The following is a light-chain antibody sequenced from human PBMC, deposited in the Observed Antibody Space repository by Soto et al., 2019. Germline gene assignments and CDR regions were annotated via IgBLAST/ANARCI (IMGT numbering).Light chain of an antibody. CDR1: SSDIGSYDH. J-gene: IGLJ1*01. Sequence: QSVMTDPAGVSGTTGQSITISCSGTSSDIGSYDHVAWYQQFPGKSPKLIIYAVSDRPSGVSDRFSGSKSGISASLTISGLQTEDEADYYCISYTDRQSYLFGTGTKVT. V-gene: IGLV2-14*03. CDR2: AVS. CDR3: ISYTDRQSYL.